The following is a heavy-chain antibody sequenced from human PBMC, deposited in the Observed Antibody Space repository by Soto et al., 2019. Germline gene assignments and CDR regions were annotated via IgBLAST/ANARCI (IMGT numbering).Heavy chain of an antibody. CDR3: AHSTWTGTKAYFDY. Sequence: QITLKESTPTLVKPTQTLTLTCTFSGFSLSTSGVGVGWIRQPPGKALEWLALIYWDDDRRYSPSLKSRLTITKDYSKNQVVLTMTNIDHVDTATYYCAHSTWTGTKAYFDYWGQGTLVTVSS. CDR2: IYWDDDR. V-gene: IGHV2-5*02. CDR1: GFSLSTSGVG. J-gene: IGHJ4*02. D-gene: IGHD1-1*01.